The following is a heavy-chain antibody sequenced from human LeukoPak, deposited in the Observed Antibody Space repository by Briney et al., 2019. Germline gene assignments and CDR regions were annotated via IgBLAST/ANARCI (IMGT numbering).Heavy chain of an antibody. V-gene: IGHV3-9*01. CDR2: ISWNSGSI. Sequence: GGSLRLSCAASGFTFDDYAMHWVQQAPGKGLEWVSGISWNSGSIGYADSVKGRFTISRDNAKNSLYLQMNSLRAEDTALYYCARGSMCGSYYYYYMDVWGKGTTVTVSS. CDR1: GFTFDDYA. J-gene: IGHJ6*03. D-gene: IGHD1-26*01. CDR3: ARGSMCGSYYYYYMDV.